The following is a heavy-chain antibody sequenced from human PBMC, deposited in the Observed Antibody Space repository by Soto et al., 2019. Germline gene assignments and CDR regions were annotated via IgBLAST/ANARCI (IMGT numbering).Heavy chain of an antibody. Sequence: QLQLQESGPGLVKPSETLSLTCTVSGGSISTGPYNWGWIRQPPGQGLEWIATVYHTGSTYYNESLNSRVTMSIDTSKNQFFLTLRSMTAADTAVYYCARLPTGFPNWFDSWGQGALVTVSS. D-gene: IGHD4-4*01. CDR1: GGSISTGPYN. V-gene: IGHV4-39*01. J-gene: IGHJ5*01. CDR2: VYHTGST. CDR3: ARLPTGFPNWFDS.